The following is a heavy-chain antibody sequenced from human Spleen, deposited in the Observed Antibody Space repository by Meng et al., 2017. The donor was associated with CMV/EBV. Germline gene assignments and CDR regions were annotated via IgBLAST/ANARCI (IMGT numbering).Heavy chain of an antibody. V-gene: IGHV3-23*04. J-gene: IGHJ5*02. D-gene: IGHD3-16*01. CDR2: ISGSGCST. Sequence: EVHVVASAGGWGQPWGSLKLSCDASAITFSSYARLWVRQAPGKGLWWISAISGSGCSTYYADSVKGRSTISRDNSKNTLYRQMNSLRAEDTAVYYCARDRGWFDPWGQGTLVTVSS. CDR3: ARDRGWFDP. CDR1: AITFSSYA.